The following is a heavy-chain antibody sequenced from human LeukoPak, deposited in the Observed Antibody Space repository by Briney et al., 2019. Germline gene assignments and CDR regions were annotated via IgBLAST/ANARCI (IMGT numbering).Heavy chain of an antibody. Sequence: SETLSLTCTVSGDSISNRDYHWGWIRQPPGKGLEWIGSIYYSGSTYYNPSLKSRVSMSVDPSENQFSLNLNSETAADTAVYYCAREVLGIAAAATQIDSWGQGTLVTVSS. CDR1: GDSISNRDYH. J-gene: IGHJ4*02. CDR2: IYYSGST. V-gene: IGHV4-39*07. CDR3: AREVLGIAAAATQIDS. D-gene: IGHD6-13*01.